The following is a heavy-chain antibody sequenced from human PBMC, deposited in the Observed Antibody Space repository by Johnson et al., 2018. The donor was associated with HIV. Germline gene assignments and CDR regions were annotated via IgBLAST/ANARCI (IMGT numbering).Heavy chain of an antibody. D-gene: IGHD1-1*01. CDR2: ISYDGSNK. CDR1: GFTFSSYA. Sequence: QVQLVESGGGLVQPGGSLRLSCAASGFTFSSYAMSWVRQAPGKGLEWVAVISYDGSNKYYADSVKGRFTISRDNSKNTLYLQMNRLRAEDTAVYYCARDHEAVPGAVDIWGQGTMVTVSS. J-gene: IGHJ3*02. V-gene: IGHV3-30-3*01. CDR3: ARDHEAVPGAVDI.